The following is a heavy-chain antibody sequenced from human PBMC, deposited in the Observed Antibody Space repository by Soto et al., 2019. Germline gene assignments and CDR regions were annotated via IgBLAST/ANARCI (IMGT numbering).Heavy chain of an antibody. Sequence: SETLSLTCTVSGGSISSYYWSWIRQPPGKGLEWIGYIYYSGSTNYNPSLKSRVTISVDTSKNQFSLKLSSVTAADTAVYYCARDRRDYYGSGSEQYYYYYGMDVWGQGTTVTVSS. CDR3: ARDRRDYYGSGSEQYYYYYGMDV. D-gene: IGHD3-10*01. J-gene: IGHJ6*02. CDR2: IYYSGST. V-gene: IGHV4-59*01. CDR1: GGSISSYY.